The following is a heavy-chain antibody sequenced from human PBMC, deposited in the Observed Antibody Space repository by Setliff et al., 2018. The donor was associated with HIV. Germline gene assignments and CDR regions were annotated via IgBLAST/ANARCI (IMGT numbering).Heavy chain of an antibody. Sequence: SETLSLTCTVSGGSISSYCWNWIRQSPGRGLEWIGFIFSSGSTKYNPSLQSRVTMSIDTSKNQFSLKLTSVTAADTAVYYCARRIDNSGSFPDKNWLDTWGQGSLVTVSA. CDR2: IFSSGST. J-gene: IGHJ5*02. CDR3: ARRIDNSGSFPDKNWLDT. CDR1: GGSISSYC. V-gene: IGHV4-4*09. D-gene: IGHD3-10*01.